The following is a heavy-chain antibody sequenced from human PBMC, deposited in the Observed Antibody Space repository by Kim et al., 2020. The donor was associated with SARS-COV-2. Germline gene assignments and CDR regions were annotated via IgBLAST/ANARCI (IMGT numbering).Heavy chain of an antibody. D-gene: IGHD3-10*01. Sequence: GGSLRLSCAASGFTFSSCDMHWVRQATGEGLEWVSAIGTAGDTYYPDSVKGRFTISRENAKNSLYLQMNSLRAGDTAVYYCARGSTVLTSGDAFDIWGHGTMVTVSS. CDR1: GFTFSSCD. J-gene: IGHJ3*02. V-gene: IGHV3-13*01. CDR2: IGTAGDT. CDR3: ARGSTVLTSGDAFDI.